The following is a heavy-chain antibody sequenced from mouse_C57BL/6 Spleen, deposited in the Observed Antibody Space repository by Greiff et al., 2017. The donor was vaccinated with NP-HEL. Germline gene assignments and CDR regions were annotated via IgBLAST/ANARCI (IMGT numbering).Heavy chain of an antibody. Sequence: VQLQQSGTVLARPGASVKLSCKTSGYTFTSYWMHWVSQRPGQGLEWIGAIDPGNSDTSYNQKFKGKATLTAVTSASTVYMKLSSLTAEDSAVYYSTRGYDYDGKCAKGDWGQRTTVTV. D-gene: IGHD2-4*01. J-gene: IGHJ4*01. V-gene: IGHV1-5*01. CDR2: IDPGNSDT. CDR1: GYTFTSYW. CDR3: TRGYDYDGKCAKGD.